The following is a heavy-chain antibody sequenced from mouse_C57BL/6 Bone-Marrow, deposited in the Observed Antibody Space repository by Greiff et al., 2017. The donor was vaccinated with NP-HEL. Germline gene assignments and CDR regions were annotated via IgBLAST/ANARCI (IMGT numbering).Heavy chain of an antibody. J-gene: IGHJ1*03. CDR2: IDPETGGT. Sequence: QVQLQQSGAELVRPGASVTLSCKASGYTFTDYEMHWVKQTPVHGLEWIGAIDPETGGTAYNQKFKGKAILTADKSSSTAYMELRSLTSEDSAVYYCTRSIYYDYDRWYLDVWGTGTTVTVSS. D-gene: IGHD2-4*01. CDR1: GYTFTDYE. V-gene: IGHV1-15*01. CDR3: TRSIYYDYDRWYLDV.